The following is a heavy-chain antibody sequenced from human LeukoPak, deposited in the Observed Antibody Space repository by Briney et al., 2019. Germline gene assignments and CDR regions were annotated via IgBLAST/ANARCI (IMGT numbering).Heavy chain of an antibody. D-gene: IGHD3-3*01. CDR1: GGSISSSNW. V-gene: IGHV4-31*11. J-gene: IGHJ6*02. CDR2: IYYSGST. Sequence: PSETLSLTCAVSGGSISSSNWWSWIRQHPGKGLEWIGYIYYSGSTYYNPSLKSRVTISVDTSKNQFSLKLSSVTAADTAVYYCARMEYYDFWSGSEAPRYGMDVWGQGTTVTVSS. CDR3: ARMEYYDFWSGSEAPRYGMDV.